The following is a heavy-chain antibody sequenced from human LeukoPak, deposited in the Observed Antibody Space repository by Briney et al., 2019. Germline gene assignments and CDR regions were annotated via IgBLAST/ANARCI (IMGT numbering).Heavy chain of an antibody. D-gene: IGHD6-13*01. CDR3: ARGGYSSSWYHLPNWFDP. CDR2: ISSSSSTI. Sequence: AGGSLRLSCAASGFTFSSYSMNWVRQAPGKGLEWVSYISSSSSTIYYADSVKGRFTISRDNAKNSLYLQMNSLRAEDTAVYYCARGGYSSSWYHLPNWFDPWGQGTLVTVSS. CDR1: GFTFSSYS. J-gene: IGHJ5*02. V-gene: IGHV3-48*01.